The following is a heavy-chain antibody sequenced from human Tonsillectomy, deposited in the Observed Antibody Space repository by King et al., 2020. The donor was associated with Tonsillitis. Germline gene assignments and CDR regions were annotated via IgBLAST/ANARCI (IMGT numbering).Heavy chain of an antibody. D-gene: IGHD3-9*01. CDR1: GGSITSGNYF. J-gene: IGHJ4*02. Sequence: QLQESGPGLVKPSETLSLICNVSGGSITSGNYFWGWIRQPPGKVLEWIGSMYYSGSTHYNPSLMSRVTISVDTSKNQFSLNLTSVTAADTAVYYCARQREDYNISTSSRSSFDSWGQGTLVTVSS. V-gene: IGHV4-39*07. CDR3: ARQREDYNISTSSRSSFDS. CDR2: MYYSGST.